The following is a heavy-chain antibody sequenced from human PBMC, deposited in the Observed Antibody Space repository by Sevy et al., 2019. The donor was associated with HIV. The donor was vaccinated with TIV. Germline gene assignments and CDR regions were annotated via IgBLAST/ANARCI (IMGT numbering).Heavy chain of an antibody. CDR3: ARGNDGWDY. CDR2: INQDGSEK. J-gene: IGHJ4*02. D-gene: IGHD6-19*01. CDR1: GFNFNSHW. V-gene: IGHV3-7*01. Sequence: GGSLRLPCTASGFNFNSHWMIWVRQAPGKGLEWVANINQDGSEKYYVDSVKGRFTISRDNAKNSLYLQMNSLRGEDTAIYCCARGNDGWDYWGQGTLVTVSS.